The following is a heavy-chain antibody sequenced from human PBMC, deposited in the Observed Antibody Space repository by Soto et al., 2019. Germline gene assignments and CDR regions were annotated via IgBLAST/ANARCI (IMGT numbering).Heavy chain of an antibody. Sequence: GGSLRLSCAASGFTVSSNYMSWVRQAPGKGLEWVSVIYSGGSTYYADSVKGRFTISRDNSKNTLYLQMNSLRAEDTAVYYCARASYCSSTSCYDWYWFDPWGQGTLVTVSS. V-gene: IGHV3-66*01. CDR3: ARASYCSSTSCYDWYWFDP. CDR1: GFTVSSNY. CDR2: IYSGGST. J-gene: IGHJ5*02. D-gene: IGHD2-2*01.